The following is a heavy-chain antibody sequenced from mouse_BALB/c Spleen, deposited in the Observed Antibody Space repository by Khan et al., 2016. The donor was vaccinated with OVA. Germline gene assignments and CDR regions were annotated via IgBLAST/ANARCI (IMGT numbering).Heavy chain of an antibody. Sequence: QIQLVQSGPELKKPGETVKISCKASGYTFTNFGMNWVKQAPGKALKWMGWINTYTGEPTYADDFKGRFAFSLEPSASTAYLQINNLKNDDTATYFCARVGNYWYFEVWGAGTTVTVSS. CDR3: ARVGNYWYFEV. J-gene: IGHJ1*01. V-gene: IGHV9-3-1*01. D-gene: IGHD2-1*01. CDR1: GYTFTNFG. CDR2: INTYTGEP.